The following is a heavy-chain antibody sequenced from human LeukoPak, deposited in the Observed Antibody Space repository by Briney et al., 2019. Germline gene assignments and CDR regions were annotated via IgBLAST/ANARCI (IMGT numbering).Heavy chain of an antibody. Sequence: SETLSLTCAVYGGSFSSYYWSWIRQPPGKGLEWIGEINHSGGTNYNPSLKSRVTISVDTSKNQFSLKLSSVTAADTAVYYCARGRGAGEYSSSLYYYGMDVWGQGTTVTVSS. J-gene: IGHJ6*02. D-gene: IGHD6-13*01. CDR2: INHSGGT. CDR3: ARGRGAGEYSSSLYYYGMDV. V-gene: IGHV4-34*01. CDR1: GGSFSSYY.